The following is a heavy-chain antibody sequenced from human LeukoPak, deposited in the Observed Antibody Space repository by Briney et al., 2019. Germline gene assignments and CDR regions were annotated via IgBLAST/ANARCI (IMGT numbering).Heavy chain of an antibody. CDR1: GGSISSYY. Sequence: SETLSLTSTVSGGSISSYYWSWIRQPAGKGLEWIGRIYTSGNTNYNPSLKSRVIMSVDTSKNQFSLKLSSVTAADTAVYYCARDLHGSGTWDWFDPWGQGTLVTVSS. J-gene: IGHJ5*02. CDR2: IYTSGNT. D-gene: IGHD3-10*01. CDR3: ARDLHGSGTWDWFDP. V-gene: IGHV4-4*07.